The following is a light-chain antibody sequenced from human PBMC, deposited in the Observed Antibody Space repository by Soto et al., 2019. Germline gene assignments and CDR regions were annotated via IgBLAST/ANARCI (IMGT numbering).Light chain of an antibody. J-gene: IGLJ2*01. CDR1: SSDVGSYNL. CDR3: CSYAGSPTFVI. V-gene: IGLV2-23*02. Sequence: QSALTQPASVSGSPGQSITISCSGTSSDVGSYNLVSWYQQHPGKAPKLMIFEASERPSGVSTRFSGPKSGNTASLTISGLQAEDEADHYCCSYAGSPTFVIFGGGTKLTVL. CDR2: EAS.